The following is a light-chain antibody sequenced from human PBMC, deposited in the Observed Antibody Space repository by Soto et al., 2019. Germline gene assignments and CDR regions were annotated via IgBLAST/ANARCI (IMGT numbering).Light chain of an antibody. Sequence: QSALTQPASVSGSPGQSITISCTGTRSDVGGYNYVSWYQQYPGKAPKLLIFEVSNRPSGVSYRFSGSKSGNTASLTISGLQADDEADYYCSSYTTITSRIFGGGTKVTVL. V-gene: IGLV2-14*01. CDR2: EVS. CDR1: RSDVGGYNY. J-gene: IGLJ2*01. CDR3: SSYTTITSRI.